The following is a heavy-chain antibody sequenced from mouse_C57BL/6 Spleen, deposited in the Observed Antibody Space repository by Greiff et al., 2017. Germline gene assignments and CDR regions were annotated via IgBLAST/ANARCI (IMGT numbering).Heavy chain of an antibody. D-gene: IGHD3-3*01. V-gene: IGHV1-69*01. CDR2: IDPSDSYT. Sequence: QVQLQQPGAELVMPGASVKLSCKASGYTFTSYWMHWVKQRPGQGLKWIGEIDPSDSYTNYNQKFKGKSTLTVDKSSSTAYMQRSSLTSEDSAVYYCARYEAGTGYFDGWGTGTTVTVSS. CDR3: ARYEAGTGYFDG. J-gene: IGHJ1*03. CDR1: GYTFTSYW.